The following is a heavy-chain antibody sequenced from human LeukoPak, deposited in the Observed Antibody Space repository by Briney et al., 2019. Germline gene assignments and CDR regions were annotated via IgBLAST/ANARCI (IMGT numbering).Heavy chain of an antibody. D-gene: IGHD3-22*01. J-gene: IGHJ4*02. V-gene: IGHV3-48*04. CDR1: GFTFSTYW. Sequence: GGSLRLSCAASGFTFSTYWMSWVRQAPGKGLEWISYITNNNGAMFYAGSLEGRFTIFRDNAKNSLYLQMNSLRPDDTAVYYCARALADNRGYYLGFDYWGQGTLVTVSS. CDR2: ITNNNGAM. CDR3: ARALADNRGYYLGFDY.